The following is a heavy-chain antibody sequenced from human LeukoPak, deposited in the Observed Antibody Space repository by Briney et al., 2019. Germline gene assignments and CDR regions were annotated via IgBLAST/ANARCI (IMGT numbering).Heavy chain of an antibody. V-gene: IGHV3-7*01. Sequence: GGSLSLSCAASGFTFSSYWMSWVPQAPGKGLEWVANIKQDESEKYYVDSVKGRFTISRDNAKNSLYLQMNSLRAEDTAVYYCARVWCSSTSCYSTPPDYMDVWGKGTTVTVSS. CDR3: ARVWCSSTSCYSTPPDYMDV. CDR1: GFTFSSYW. J-gene: IGHJ6*03. CDR2: IKQDESEK. D-gene: IGHD2-2*02.